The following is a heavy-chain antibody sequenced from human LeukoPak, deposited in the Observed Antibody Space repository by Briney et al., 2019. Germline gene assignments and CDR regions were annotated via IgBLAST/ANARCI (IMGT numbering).Heavy chain of an antibody. CDR1: GYTCTGYY. V-gene: IGHV1-2*02. J-gene: IGHJ4*02. D-gene: IGHD3-10*01. CDR3: ATQGITMVRGVLIREFDY. Sequence: ASVKVSCKASGYTCTGYYMHWVRQAPGQGLEWMGWINPNSGCTNYAQKFQGRVTMTRDTSISTDYMELSRLRSDDTAVYYCATQGITMVRGVLIREFDYWGQGTLVTVSP. CDR2: INPNSGCT.